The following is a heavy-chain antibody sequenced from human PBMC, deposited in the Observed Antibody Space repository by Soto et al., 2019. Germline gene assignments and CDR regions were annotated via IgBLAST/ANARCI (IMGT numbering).Heavy chain of an antibody. J-gene: IGHJ4*02. D-gene: IGHD3-22*01. CDR2: ISAYNGNT. CDR3: ARGPPSYYDSSGYYKYFDY. V-gene: IGHV1-18*01. CDR1: GYTFTSYG. Sequence: QVQLVQSGAEVKKSGASVKVSCKASGYTFTSYGISWVRQAPGQGLEWMGRISAYNGNTNYAQKLQGRVTMTTDTSTSTAYMELRSLRSDDTAVYYCARGPPSYYDSSGYYKYFDYWGQGTLVTVSS.